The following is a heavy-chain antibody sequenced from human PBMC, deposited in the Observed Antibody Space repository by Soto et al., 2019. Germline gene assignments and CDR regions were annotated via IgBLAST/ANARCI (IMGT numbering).Heavy chain of an antibody. CDR2: IYHSGST. V-gene: IGHV4-4*02. CDR3: ARAYYDSSGYYRYFDY. CDR1: GGSISSSNW. J-gene: IGHJ4*02. Sequence: PSETLSLTCAVSGGSISSSNWWSWVRQPPGKGLEWIGEIYHSGSTNYNPSLKSRVTISVDKSKNQFSLKLSSVTAADTAVYYCARAYYDSSGYYRYFDYWGQGTLVTVSS. D-gene: IGHD3-22*01.